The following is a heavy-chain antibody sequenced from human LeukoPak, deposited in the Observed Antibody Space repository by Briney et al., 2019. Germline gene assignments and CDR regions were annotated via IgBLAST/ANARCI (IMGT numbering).Heavy chain of an antibody. D-gene: IGHD3-10*01. J-gene: IGHJ5*02. V-gene: IGHV4-61*02. CDR3: ARGHLMVRGVIFQSLWFDP. Sequence: SETLSLTCTVSGGSISSGSYYWSWLRQAAGKGLEWIGRIYTSGSPNYNPSLKSRVTISVDTSKNQFSLKLSSVTAADTAVYYCARGHLMVRGVIFQSLWFDPWGQGTLVTVSS. CDR2: IYTSGSP. CDR1: GGSISSGSYY.